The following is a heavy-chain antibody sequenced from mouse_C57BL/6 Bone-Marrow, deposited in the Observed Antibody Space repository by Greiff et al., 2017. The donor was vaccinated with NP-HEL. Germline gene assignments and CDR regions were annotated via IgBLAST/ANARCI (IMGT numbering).Heavy chain of an antibody. V-gene: IGHV7-3*01. CDR3: ARYYDYDGYFDV. J-gene: IGHJ1*03. CDR1: GFTFTDYY. D-gene: IGHD2-4*01. Sequence: EVQLVESGGGLVQPGGSLSLSCAASGFTFTDYYMSWVRQPPGKALEWLGFIRNKANGYTTEYSASVKGRFTISRDNSQSILYLQMNALRAEDSATYYCARYYDYDGYFDVWGTGTTVTVSS. CDR2: IRNKANGYTT.